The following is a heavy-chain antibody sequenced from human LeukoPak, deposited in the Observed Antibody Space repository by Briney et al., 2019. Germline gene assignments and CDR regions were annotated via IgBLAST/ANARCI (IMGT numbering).Heavy chain of an antibody. J-gene: IGHJ4*02. Sequence: QTGGSLRLSCAVPGITLSNYGMSWVRRAPGKGLEWVAGISDRGGTTKYADSVKGRFTISRDNPKNTLYLQMNSLRVEDTAVYFCAKRGVVIRVILVGFHKEAYYFDSWGQGALVTVSS. V-gene: IGHV3-23*01. CDR3: AKRGVVIRVILVGFHKEAYYFDS. CDR1: GITLSNYG. D-gene: IGHD3-22*01. CDR2: ISDRGGTT.